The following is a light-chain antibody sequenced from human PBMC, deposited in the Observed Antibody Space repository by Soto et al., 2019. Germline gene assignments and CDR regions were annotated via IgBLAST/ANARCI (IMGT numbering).Light chain of an antibody. CDR1: QSLLHSNGYNY. CDR3: MQPIQSPPT. Sequence: DTVMTQSPLSLPVTPGEPASISCKSSQSLLHSNGYNYVAWYLQKPGQSPQLLISLSSNRASGVPDRFSGSGSGTDFTLKISRVEAEDVWVYYCMQPIQSPPTLGQGTKVEIK. CDR2: LSS. V-gene: IGKV2-28*01. J-gene: IGKJ1*01.